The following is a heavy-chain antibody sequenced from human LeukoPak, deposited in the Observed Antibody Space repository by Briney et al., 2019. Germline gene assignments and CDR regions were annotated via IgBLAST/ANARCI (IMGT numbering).Heavy chain of an antibody. CDR2: IYPGDSET. Sequence: GESLKISCKASGYSFPNYWIGWVRQMPGKGLEGVGIIYPGDSETRYSPSFQGQVTISADKSISSAYLQWSSLKASDTAMYYCARQTSISAYSGYDPFDYWGQGTLVTVSS. J-gene: IGHJ4*02. D-gene: IGHD5-12*01. V-gene: IGHV5-51*01. CDR1: GYSFPNYW. CDR3: ARQTSISAYSGYDPFDY.